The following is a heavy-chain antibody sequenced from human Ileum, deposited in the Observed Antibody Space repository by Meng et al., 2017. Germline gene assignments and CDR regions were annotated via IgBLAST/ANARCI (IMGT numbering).Heavy chain of an antibody. V-gene: IGHV4-34*01. Sequence: QVQLRQWGAGLLKPSETLSLTCAVYCGSFSNYYLTWIRQSPGKGLEWIGEIHPSGSTYYSPSLQSRVTITLDTSKNQFSLTLNSVTAADTAVYYCARGDDWAKSGNFWGQGTLVTVSS. CDR2: IHPSGST. CDR3: ARGDDWAKSGNF. D-gene: IGHD3-9*01. J-gene: IGHJ4*02. CDR1: CGSFSNYY.